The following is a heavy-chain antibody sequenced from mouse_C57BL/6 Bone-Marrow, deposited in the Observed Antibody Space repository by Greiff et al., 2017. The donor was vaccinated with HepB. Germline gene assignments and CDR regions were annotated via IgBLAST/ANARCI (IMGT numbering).Heavy chain of an antibody. CDR2: FYPGSGSI. CDR1: GYTFTEYT. CDR3: ARHALRGYAMDY. J-gene: IGHJ4*01. Sequence: VQRVESGAELVKPGASVKLSCKASGYTFTEYTIHWVKQRSGQGLEWIGWFYPGSGSIKYNEKFKDKATLTADKSSSTVYMELSRLTSEDSAVYFCARHALRGYAMDYWGQGTSVTVSS. D-gene: IGHD1-1*01. V-gene: IGHV1-62-2*01.